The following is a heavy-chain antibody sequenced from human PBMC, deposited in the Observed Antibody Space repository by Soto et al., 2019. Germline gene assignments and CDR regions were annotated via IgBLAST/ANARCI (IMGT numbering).Heavy chain of an antibody. D-gene: IGHD5-12*01. Sequence: EVQLVESGGGLVQPGGSLRLSCAASGFTFTNHWMTWVRQAPGKGPEWVANIKPDGSEKDYVGSVKGRLTISRDNARNSLYLQMDSLRDEDTAVYYCARGGVQATRGPYDSWGQGTLVIVSS. CDR1: GFTFTNHW. CDR2: IKPDGSEK. CDR3: ARGGVQATRGPYDS. V-gene: IGHV3-7*03. J-gene: IGHJ4*02.